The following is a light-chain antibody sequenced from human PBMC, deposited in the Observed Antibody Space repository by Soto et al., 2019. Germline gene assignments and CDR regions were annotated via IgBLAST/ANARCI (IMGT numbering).Light chain of an antibody. CDR2: EDN. CDR1: SSDVGSYNL. V-gene: IGLV2-23*01. Sequence: QSALTQPASVSGSPGQSITISCTGTSSDVGSYNLVSWYQHHPGKAPKFIIYEDNKRPSGVSNRFSGSKSGNTASLTISGLQAEDEADYYCCAFVRSNALXFGGGTKVTVL. CDR3: CAFVRSNALX. J-gene: IGLJ2*01.